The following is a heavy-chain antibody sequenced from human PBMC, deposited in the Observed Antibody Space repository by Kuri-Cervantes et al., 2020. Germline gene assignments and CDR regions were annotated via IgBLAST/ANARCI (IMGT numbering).Heavy chain of an antibody. D-gene: IGHD1-26*01. CDR1: GGTFGSYA. J-gene: IGHJ3*02. CDR3: ARGGAGRWELLRHAFDI. Sequence: SVKVSCKASGGTFGSYAISWVRQAPGQGLEWMGGIIPIFGTANYAQKFQGRVTITADESTSTAYMELSSLRSEDTAVYYCARGGAGRWELLRHAFDIWGQGTMVTVSS. V-gene: IGHV1-69*13. CDR2: IIPIFGTA.